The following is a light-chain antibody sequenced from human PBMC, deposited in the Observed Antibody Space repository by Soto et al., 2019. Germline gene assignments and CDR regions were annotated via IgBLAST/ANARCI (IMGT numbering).Light chain of an antibody. J-gene: IGKJ1*01. CDR2: RAS. Sequence: IVMTQSPATLSVSPGVRATLSCRASQNIYYNVAWYQHRPGQAPRLLIYRASTRATGVPARFSGSGSGTEFTLTISSLQSEDFTVYSCLQYHNLWTFGQGTKVDI. CDR1: QNIYYN. CDR3: LQYHNLWT. V-gene: IGKV3-15*01.